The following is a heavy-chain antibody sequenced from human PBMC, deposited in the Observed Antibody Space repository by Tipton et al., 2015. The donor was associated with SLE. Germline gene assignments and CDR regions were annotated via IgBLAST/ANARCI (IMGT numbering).Heavy chain of an antibody. V-gene: IGHV3-48*01. CDR3: AKEGARGYFDY. Sequence: GSLRLSCAASGFTFSSYSMNWVRQAPGKGLEWVSYISSSSSTIYYADSVKGRFTISRDNAKNTLYLQMNSLRAEDTAVYYCAKEGARGYFDYWGQGTLVTVSS. CDR1: GFTFSSYS. CDR2: ISSSSSTI. J-gene: IGHJ4*02.